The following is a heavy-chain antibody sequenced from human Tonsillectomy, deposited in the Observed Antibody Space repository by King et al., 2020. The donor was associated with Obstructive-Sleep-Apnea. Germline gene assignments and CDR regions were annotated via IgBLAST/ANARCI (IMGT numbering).Heavy chain of an antibody. CDR1: GFTFDDYT. Sequence: QLVESGGVVVRPGGSLKLSCAASGFTFDDYTMHWVRQAPGKGLEWVSLISWDGSGTDYIDSVKGRFTISRDNSKNSLYLQMNSLRTEDTALYYCAKEEDGYNAFYFDSWGQGALVTVSS. D-gene: IGHD5-24*01. V-gene: IGHV3-43*01. CDR2: ISWDGSGT. J-gene: IGHJ4*02. CDR3: AKEEDGYNAFYFDS.